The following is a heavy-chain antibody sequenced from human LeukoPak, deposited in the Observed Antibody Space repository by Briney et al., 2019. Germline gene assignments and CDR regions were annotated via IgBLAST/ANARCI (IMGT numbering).Heavy chain of an antibody. J-gene: IGHJ4*02. D-gene: IGHD3-10*01. V-gene: IGHV3-21*01. Sequence: GGSLRLSCTASGFTFSTYTVSWVRQAPGKGLEWVSSITSSSSYIYYADSAKGRFTISRDNAKNSLYLQMNSLRAEDTAVYYCGSMVREGEDYWGQGTLVTVSS. CDR3: GSMVREGEDY. CDR2: ITSSSSYI. CDR1: GFTFSTYT.